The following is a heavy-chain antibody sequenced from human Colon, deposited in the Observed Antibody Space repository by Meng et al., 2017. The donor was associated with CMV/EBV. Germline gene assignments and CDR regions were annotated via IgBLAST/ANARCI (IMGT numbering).Heavy chain of an antibody. J-gene: IGHJ4*02. CDR1: GYTFTGYL. V-gene: IGHV1-2*02. Sequence: HVHPMQSGDEMREPGASVKVSCKASGYTFTGYLIHWVRQAPGQGLEWMGWINPYSGDTIYAQKFEVGVTMTRDASITTAYLELSSLKSDDTAVYYCGTFGGDFDYWGQGTLVTVSS. D-gene: IGHD3-3*01. CDR3: GTFGGDFDY. CDR2: INPYSGDT.